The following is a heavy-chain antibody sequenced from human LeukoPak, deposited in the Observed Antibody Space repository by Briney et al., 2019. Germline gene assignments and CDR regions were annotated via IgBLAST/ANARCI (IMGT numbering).Heavy chain of an antibody. D-gene: IGHD2-2*01. Sequence: ASVKVSCKASGYTFTSYGISWVRQAPGQGLEWMGWISAYNGNTNHAQKLQGRVTMTTDASTSTAYMELRSLRSDDTAVYYCARDTVDIVVVPAAPDYWGQGTLVTVSS. CDR1: GYTFTSYG. CDR3: ARDTVDIVVVPAAPDY. J-gene: IGHJ4*02. CDR2: ISAYNGNT. V-gene: IGHV1-18*01.